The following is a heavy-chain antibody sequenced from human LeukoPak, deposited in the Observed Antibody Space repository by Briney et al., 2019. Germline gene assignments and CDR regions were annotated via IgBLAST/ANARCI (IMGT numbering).Heavy chain of an antibody. V-gene: IGHV3-48*02. J-gene: IGHJ4*02. Sequence: QAGGSLRLSCAASGFTFSTYSMIWVRQAPGQGLEWVSYISSSSGTIYYADSVKGRFTISRDNAKDSMYLQMNGLTDEDTAVYYCARVRPGWYVDYWGQGTLVTVSS. D-gene: IGHD6-19*01. CDR2: ISSSSGTI. CDR1: GFTFSTYS. CDR3: ARVRPGWYVDY.